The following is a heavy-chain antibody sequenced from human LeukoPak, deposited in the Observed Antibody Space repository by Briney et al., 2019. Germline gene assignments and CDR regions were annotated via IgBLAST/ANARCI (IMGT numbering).Heavy chain of an antibody. V-gene: IGHV4-34*01. CDR1: GGSMSTYY. Sequence: KPSETLSLTCTVSGGSMSTYYWSWIRQPPGKGLEWIGEINHSGSTNYNPSLKSRVTISVDTSKNQFSLKLSSVTAADTAVYYCARGRIVLMVYKTLKYYFDYWGQGTLVTVSS. CDR2: INHSGST. CDR3: ARGRIVLMVYKTLKYYFDY. D-gene: IGHD2-8*01. J-gene: IGHJ4*02.